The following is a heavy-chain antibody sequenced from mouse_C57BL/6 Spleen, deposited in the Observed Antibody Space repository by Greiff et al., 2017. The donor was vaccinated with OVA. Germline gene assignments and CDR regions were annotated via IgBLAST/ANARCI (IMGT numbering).Heavy chain of an antibody. J-gene: IGHJ2*01. Sequence: EVKLMESGGGLVQPGGSLSLSCAASGFTFTDYYMSWVRQPPGKALEWLGFIRNKANGYTTEYSASVKGRFTISRDNSQSILYLQMNALRAEDSATYYCARYGNSNDCFDYWGQGTTLTVSS. CDR1: GFTFTDYY. D-gene: IGHD2-5*01. CDR3: ARYGNSNDCFDY. V-gene: IGHV7-3*01. CDR2: IRNKANGYTT.